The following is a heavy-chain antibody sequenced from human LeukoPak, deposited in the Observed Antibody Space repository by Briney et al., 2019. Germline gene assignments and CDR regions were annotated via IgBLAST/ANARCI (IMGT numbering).Heavy chain of an antibody. CDR3: AKDRETTASGTFDY. CDR2: ISGSGGST. J-gene: IGHJ4*02. CDR1: GFTFTNYA. D-gene: IGHD6-13*01. Sequence: GGSLRLSCTASGFTFTNYAMSWVRQAPGKGLEWVSSISGSGGSTYYADSVQGRFTISRDNSNNTLYLQMNSLRAEDTAVYYCAKDRETTASGTFDYWGQGTLVTVSS. V-gene: IGHV3-23*01.